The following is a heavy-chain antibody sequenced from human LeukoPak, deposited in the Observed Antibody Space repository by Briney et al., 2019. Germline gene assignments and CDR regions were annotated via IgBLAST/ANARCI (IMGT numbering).Heavy chain of an antibody. CDR3: ARGGGEGDNSAFDI. D-gene: IGHD3-16*01. Sequence: PGGSLRLSCAASGVTLSDHHVDWVRQAPGKGLEWVGRTRDRARSYRTQYAASVDGRFTISRDDSKNAVYLQMNSLKTEDTAVYYCARGGGEGDNSAFDIWGQGTEVTVSS. J-gene: IGHJ3*02. CDR2: TRDRARSYRT. V-gene: IGHV3-72*01. CDR1: GVTLSDHH.